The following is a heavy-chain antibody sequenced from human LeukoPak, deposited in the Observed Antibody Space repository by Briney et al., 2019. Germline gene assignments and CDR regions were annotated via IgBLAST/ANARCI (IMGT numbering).Heavy chain of an antibody. V-gene: IGHV3-21*06. J-gene: IGHJ1*01. D-gene: IGHD4-17*01. CDR1: GFTFSDYS. Sequence: GGSLRLSCAASGFTFSDYSMNWVRQAPGKGVEWVSSISSGSSYRYYAHSVKARFTISRDNAKNSLCLQMNSLRAEDAAVYYCARDMTTATTCYLQHWGQGTLVTVSS. CDR2: ISSGSSYR. CDR3: ARDMTTATTCYLQH.